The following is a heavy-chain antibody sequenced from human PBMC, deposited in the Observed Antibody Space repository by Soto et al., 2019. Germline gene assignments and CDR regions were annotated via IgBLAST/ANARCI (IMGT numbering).Heavy chain of an antibody. CDR2: IYSGGST. D-gene: IGHD6-13*01. J-gene: IGHJ4*02. CDR3: ARGHSSSWYSFDY. V-gene: IGHV3-66*01. Sequence: PGGSLRLSCAASGFTVSSNYMSWVRQAPGKGLEWVSVIYSGGSTYYADSVKGRFTISRDNSKNTLFLQMGSLRAEDMAVYYCARGHSSSWYSFDYWGQGTLVTVSS. CDR1: GFTVSSNY.